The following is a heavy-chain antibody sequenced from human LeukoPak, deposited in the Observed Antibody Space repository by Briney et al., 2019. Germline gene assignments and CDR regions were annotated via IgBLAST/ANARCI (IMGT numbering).Heavy chain of an antibody. CDR2: ISWNSGSI. Sequence: GGSLRLSCAASGFTFDDYAMHWVRHAPGKGLEWVSGISWNSGSIGYAVSVKGRFTISRDNAKNSLYLQMNSLRAEDTALYYCAKDHRPLGAVAGTDYYYGMDVWGQGTTVTVSS. CDR1: GFTFDDYA. D-gene: IGHD6-19*01. CDR3: AKDHRPLGAVAGTDYYYGMDV. V-gene: IGHV3-9*01. J-gene: IGHJ6*02.